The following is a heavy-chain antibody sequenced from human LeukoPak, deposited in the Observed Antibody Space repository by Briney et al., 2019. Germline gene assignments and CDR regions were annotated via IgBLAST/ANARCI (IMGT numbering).Heavy chain of an antibody. CDR3: AKGDTTWELPHDY. CDR1: GFTFSSYG. Sequence: PGGTLRLSCAASGFTFSSYGMSWVRQAPGKGLEWVSAVSGSGGSTYYADSVKGRFTISRDNSKNTLYLQMNGLRAEDTAVYYCAKGDTTWELPHDYWGQGTLVTVSS. V-gene: IGHV3-23*01. D-gene: IGHD1-26*01. J-gene: IGHJ4*02. CDR2: VSGSGGST.